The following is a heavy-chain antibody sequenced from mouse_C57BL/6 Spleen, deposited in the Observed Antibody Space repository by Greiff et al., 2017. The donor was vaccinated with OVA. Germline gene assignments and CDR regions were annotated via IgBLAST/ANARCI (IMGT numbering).Heavy chain of an antibody. CDR3: ASGSLYRGYFDY. Sequence: QLQQPGAELVKPGASVKLSCKASGYTFTSYWMQWVKQRPGQGLEWIGEIDPSDSYTNYNQKFKGKATLTVDTSSSTAYMQLSSLTSEDSAVYYCASGSLYRGYFDYWGQGTTLTVSS. V-gene: IGHV1-50*01. CDR2: IDPSDSYT. CDR1: GYTFTSYW. D-gene: IGHD1-2*01. J-gene: IGHJ2*01.